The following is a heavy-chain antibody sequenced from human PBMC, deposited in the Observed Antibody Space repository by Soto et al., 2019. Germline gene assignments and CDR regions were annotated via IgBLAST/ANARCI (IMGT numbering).Heavy chain of an antibody. Sequence: GGSLRLSCAASGFTFSSYSMNWVRQAPGKGLEWVSSISSSSSYIYYADSVKGRFTISRDNAKNSLYLQMNSLRAEDTAVYYCASDLDDYGEYDYWGQGTLVTVSS. CDR2: ISSSSSYI. CDR3: ASDLDDYGEYDY. J-gene: IGHJ4*02. CDR1: GFTFSSYS. V-gene: IGHV3-21*01. D-gene: IGHD4-17*01.